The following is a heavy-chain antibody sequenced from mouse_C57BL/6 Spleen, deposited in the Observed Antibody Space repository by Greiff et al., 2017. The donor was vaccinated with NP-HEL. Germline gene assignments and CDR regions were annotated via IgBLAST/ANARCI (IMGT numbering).Heavy chain of an antibody. V-gene: IGHV3-6*01. CDR2: ISYDGSN. CDR1: GYSITSGYY. J-gene: IGHJ4*01. CDR3: ARGNWDDAMDY. Sequence: EVQLQESGPGLVKPSQSLSLTCSVTGYSITSGYYWNWIRQFPGNKLEWMGYISYDGSNNYNPTLKNRLSITRDTSKNQFFLKLNSVTTEDTATYYCARGNWDDAMDYWGQGTSVTVSS. D-gene: IGHD4-1*01.